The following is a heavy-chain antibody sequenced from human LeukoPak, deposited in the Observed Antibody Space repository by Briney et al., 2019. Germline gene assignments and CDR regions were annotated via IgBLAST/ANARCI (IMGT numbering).Heavy chain of an antibody. V-gene: IGHV4-39*01. CDR1: GSSISSSSYY. CDR2: IYYSGST. D-gene: IGHD3-22*01. CDR3: AVETTIDQHY. J-gene: IGHJ4*02. Sequence: SETLSLTCTVSGSSISSSSYYWGWIRQPPGKGLEWIGSIYYSGSTYYNPSLKSRVTISVDTSKNQFSLKLSSVTAADTAVYYCAVETTIDQHYWGQGTLVTVSS.